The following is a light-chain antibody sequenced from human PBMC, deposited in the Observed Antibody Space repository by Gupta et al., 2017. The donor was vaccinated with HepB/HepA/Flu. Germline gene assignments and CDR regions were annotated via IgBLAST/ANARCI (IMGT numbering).Light chain of an antibody. CDR2: GAS. J-gene: IGKJ4*01. V-gene: IGKV3-20*01. Sequence: EIVLTQSPGTLSLSPGERATLSCRASQSVSSSYLAWYQQKPGQAPRLLIYGASSSATGIPDRFSGSGYGKDFTLTSSRLEHEDCAVYYVQQDCSSITFGGGTKVEIK. CDR3: QQDCSSIT. CDR1: QSVSSSY.